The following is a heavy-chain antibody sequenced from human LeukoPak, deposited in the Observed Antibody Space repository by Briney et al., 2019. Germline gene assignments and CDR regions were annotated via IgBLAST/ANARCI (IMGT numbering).Heavy chain of an antibody. D-gene: IGHD3-10*01. Sequence: ASVKVSCKASGYTFTGHYMHWVRQAPGQGLEWMGWINPNSGGTNYAQKFQGGVTMTRDTSISTAYMELSRLRSDDAAVYYCATYAPGTGFDYWGQGTLVTVSS. CDR3: ATYAPGTGFDY. CDR2: INPNSGGT. V-gene: IGHV1-2*02. CDR1: GYTFTGHY. J-gene: IGHJ4*02.